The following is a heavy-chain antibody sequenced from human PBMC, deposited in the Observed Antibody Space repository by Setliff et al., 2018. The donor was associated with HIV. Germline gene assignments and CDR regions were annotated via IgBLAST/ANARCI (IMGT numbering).Heavy chain of an antibody. CDR3: ARHKDPPGSRWIFYYYYMDL. CDR2: IYSSGTT. Sequence: SETLSLTCAVSGYSISSGYYWGWIRQPPGKGLEWLGSIYSSGTTSYNPSLSSRLTISVDTSKNQVSLRLSSVTAADTGVYYCARHKDPPGSRWIFYYYYMDLWGGGTTVTVSS. J-gene: IGHJ6*03. CDR1: GYSISSGYY. D-gene: IGHD6-13*01. V-gene: IGHV4-38-2*01.